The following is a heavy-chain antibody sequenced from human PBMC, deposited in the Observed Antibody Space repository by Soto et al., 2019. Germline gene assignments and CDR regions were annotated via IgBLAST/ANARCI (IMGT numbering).Heavy chain of an antibody. Sequence: QMQLVQSAAEVREPGTSVRVSCRASGFDFGSFGIQFLRQTRGRGLEWIGWIVVVSGSTNDARQFQGRVAISRDMSSRTAYLDLYDLKSDDMAVYFCSADHPHLAMGWPVWGQGTTVTVSS. CDR3: SADHPHLAMGWPV. J-gene: IGHJ6*02. V-gene: IGHV1-58*02. CDR2: IVVVSGST. CDR1: GFDFGSFG. D-gene: IGHD1-26*01.